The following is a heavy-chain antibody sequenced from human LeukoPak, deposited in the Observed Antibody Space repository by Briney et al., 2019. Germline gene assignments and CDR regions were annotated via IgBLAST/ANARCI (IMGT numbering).Heavy chain of an antibody. V-gene: IGHV3-7*01. J-gene: IGHJ5*01. CDR3: ARDPPPAIVPAAKGGWFDP. Sequence: PGGSLRLSCAASGFTFSTYWMSWVRQAPGKGLEWVANIKQDGSEKYYVDSVKGRFTISRDNAKNSLYLQMNSLRAEDTAVYYCARDPPPAIVPAAKGGWFDPWGQGTLVTVSS. CDR1: GFTFSTYW. D-gene: IGHD2-2*01. CDR2: IKQDGSEK.